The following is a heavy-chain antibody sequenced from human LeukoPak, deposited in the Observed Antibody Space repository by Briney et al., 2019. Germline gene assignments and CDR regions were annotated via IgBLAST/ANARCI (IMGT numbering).Heavy chain of an antibody. V-gene: IGHV3-9*03. CDR1: GFTFDDYA. CDR3: AKGAGGIAVAGTGGSYLDY. J-gene: IGHJ4*02. Sequence: PGGSLRLSCAASGFTFDDYAMHWVRQAPGKGLEWVSGISWNSGSIGYADSVKGRFTISRDNAKNSLYLQMNSLRAEDMALYYCAKGAGGIAVAGTGGSYLDYWGQGTLVTVSS. CDR2: ISWNSGSI. D-gene: IGHD6-19*01.